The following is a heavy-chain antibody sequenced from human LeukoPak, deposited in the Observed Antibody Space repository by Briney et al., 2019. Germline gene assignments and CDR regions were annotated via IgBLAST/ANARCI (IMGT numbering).Heavy chain of an antibody. Sequence: GSSVKVSCKASGGTFSSYAISWVRQAPGQGLEWMGRIIPILGIANYAQKFQGRVTITADKSTSTAYMELSSLRSEDTAVYYCALVYYDTGLGAFDIWGQGTMVTVSS. V-gene: IGHV1-69*04. CDR2: IIPILGIA. CDR3: ALVYYDTGLGAFDI. CDR1: GGTFSSYA. J-gene: IGHJ3*02. D-gene: IGHD3-22*01.